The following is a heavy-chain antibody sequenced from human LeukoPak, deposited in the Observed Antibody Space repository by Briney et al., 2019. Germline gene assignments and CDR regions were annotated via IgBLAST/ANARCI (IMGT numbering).Heavy chain of an antibody. CDR2: IYYSGST. J-gene: IGHJ3*02. Sequence: SETLSLTCTVSGGSISSYYWSWIRQPPGKGLEWIGYIYYSGSTNYNPFLKSRVTISVDTSKNQFSLKLSSVTAADTAVYYCARSWGLADAFDIWGQGTMVTVSS. CDR3: ARSWGLADAFDI. CDR1: GGSISSYY. D-gene: IGHD3-16*01. V-gene: IGHV4-59*01.